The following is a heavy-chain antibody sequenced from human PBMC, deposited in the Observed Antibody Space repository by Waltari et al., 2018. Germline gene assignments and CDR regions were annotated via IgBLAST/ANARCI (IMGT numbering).Heavy chain of an antibody. CDR3: ARGARGSYGIIYYYYGMDV. J-gene: IGHJ6*02. V-gene: IGHV4-59*01. Sequence: QVQLQESGPGLVMPSETLSLTCTVSGCSISSYYWSWIRQPPGKGLEWIGYIYYSGSTNYNPSLKSRVTISVDTSKNQFSLKLSSVTAADTAVYYCARGARGSYGIIYYYYGMDVWGQGTTVTVSS. CDR2: IYYSGST. CDR1: GCSISSYY. D-gene: IGHD5-18*01.